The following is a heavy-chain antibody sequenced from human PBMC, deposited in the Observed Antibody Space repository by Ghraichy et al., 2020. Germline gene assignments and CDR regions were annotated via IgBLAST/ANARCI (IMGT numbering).Heavy chain of an antibody. CDR3: AKGSAARLVDY. Sequence: GGSLRLSCAASGFTFHHSAMHWVRQAPGKGLEWVCLINGDGNDTYYADSVKGRFTISRDNTKNSLYLQMNRLTAEDTAFYYCAKGSAARLVDYWGQGTLVTVSS. J-gene: IGHJ4*02. D-gene: IGHD6-6*01. CDR2: INGDGNDT. CDR1: GFTFHHSA. V-gene: IGHV3-43*02.